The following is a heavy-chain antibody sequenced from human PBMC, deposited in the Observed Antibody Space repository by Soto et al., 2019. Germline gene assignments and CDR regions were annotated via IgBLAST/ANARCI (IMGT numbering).Heavy chain of an antibody. CDR2: ISWNSGSI. CDR1: GFTFDDYA. Sequence: GGSLRLSCAASGFTFDDYAMHWVRQAPGKGLEWVSGISWNSGSIGYADSGKGRFTISGDNAKNSLSLQMNSLRAEDTALYYCAKAAFYCSSTSCVDWPYYYYYYMDVWGKGTTVTVSS. J-gene: IGHJ6*03. V-gene: IGHV3-9*01. CDR3: AKAAFYCSSTSCVDWPYYYYYYMDV. D-gene: IGHD2-2*01.